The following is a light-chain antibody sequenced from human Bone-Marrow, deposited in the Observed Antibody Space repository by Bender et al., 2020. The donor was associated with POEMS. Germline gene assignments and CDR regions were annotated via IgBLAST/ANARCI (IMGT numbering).Light chain of an antibody. J-gene: IGLJ3*02. CDR3: QSYDSSLSGSRV. CDR1: SSDVSGFNY. Sequence: QSALTQPASVSGSPGQSITISCTGTSSDVSGFNYVSWYQQHPGKAPKLIIYDVSSRPSGVSSRFSGSKSGNTASLTISGLQAEDEADYYCQSYDSSLSGSRVFGGGTKLTVL. V-gene: IGLV2-14*01. CDR2: DVS.